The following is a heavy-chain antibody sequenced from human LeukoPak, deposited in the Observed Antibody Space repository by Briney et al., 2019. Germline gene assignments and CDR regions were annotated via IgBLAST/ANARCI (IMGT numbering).Heavy chain of an antibody. CDR1: GGSISSGDYY. D-gene: IGHD3-3*01. V-gene: IGHV4-30-4*01. CDR2: IYYSGST. CDR3: AYYDFWSGDPAFDI. Sequence: SETLSLTCTVSGGSISSGDYYWRWIRQPPGKGLEWIGYIYYSGSTYYNPSLKSRVTISVDTSKNQFSLKLSSVTAVDTAVYYCAYYDFWSGDPAFDIWGQGTMVTVSS. J-gene: IGHJ3*02.